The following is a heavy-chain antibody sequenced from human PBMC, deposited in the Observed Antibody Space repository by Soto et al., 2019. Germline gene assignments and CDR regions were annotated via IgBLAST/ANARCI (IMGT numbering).Heavy chain of an antibody. CDR3: ARDGGIGTYYYDSSGSLAFDI. D-gene: IGHD3-22*01. CDR2: ISSSGSTI. Sequence: PGGSLRLSCAASGFTFSSYEMNWVRQAPGKGLEWVSYISSSGSTIYYADSVKGRFTISRDNAKNSLYLQMNSLRAEDTAVYYCARDGGIGTYYYDSSGSLAFDILCPGTMVTVSS. V-gene: IGHV3-48*03. CDR1: GFTFSSYE. J-gene: IGHJ3*02.